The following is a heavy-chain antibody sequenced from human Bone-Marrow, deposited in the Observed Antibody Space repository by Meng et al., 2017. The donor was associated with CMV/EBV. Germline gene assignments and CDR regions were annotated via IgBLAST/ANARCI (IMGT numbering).Heavy chain of an antibody. J-gene: IGHJ5*02. CDR3: ARAATRIAPRRAAGNWFDP. D-gene: IGHD6-25*01. V-gene: IGHV3-48*03. Sequence: GESLKISCAASGFTFSSYEMNWVRQAPGKGLEWVSYISSSGSTIDYADSVKGRFTISRDNAKNSLYLQTNSLRAEDTAVYYCARAATRIAPRRAAGNWFDPWGQGTLVTVAS. CDR2: ISSSGSTI. CDR1: GFTFSSYE.